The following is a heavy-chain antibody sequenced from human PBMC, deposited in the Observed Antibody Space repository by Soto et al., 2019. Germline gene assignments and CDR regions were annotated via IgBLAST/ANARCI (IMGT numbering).Heavy chain of an antibody. CDR1: GGSVSSGGCF. V-gene: IGHV4-30-4*01. CDR3: ARGPSADKIDF. J-gene: IGHJ4*02. Sequence: QVQLQESGPGLVEPSQTLSLTCTVSGGSVSSGGCFWSWIRQPPGEGLEWIGHIYNSGSTYSNPSLRGRVTISVDTSKSQFSLKLSSVTAADTAVYYCARGPSADKIDFWGQGTLVTVSS. D-gene: IGHD3-3*01. CDR2: IYNSGST.